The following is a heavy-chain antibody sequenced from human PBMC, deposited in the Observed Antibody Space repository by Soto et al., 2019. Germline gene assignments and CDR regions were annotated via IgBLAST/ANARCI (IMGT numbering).Heavy chain of an antibody. D-gene: IGHD3-3*01. CDR2: ISYDGSNK. CDR3: ARAIRFLEWFDY. CDR1: GFTFSSYA. Sequence: PGGSLRLSCAASGFTFSSYAMHWVRQAPGKGLEWVAVISYDGSNKYYADSVKGRFTISRDNSKNTLYLQMNSLRAEDTAVYYCARAIRFLEWFDYWGQGTLVTVSS. J-gene: IGHJ4*02. V-gene: IGHV3-30-3*01.